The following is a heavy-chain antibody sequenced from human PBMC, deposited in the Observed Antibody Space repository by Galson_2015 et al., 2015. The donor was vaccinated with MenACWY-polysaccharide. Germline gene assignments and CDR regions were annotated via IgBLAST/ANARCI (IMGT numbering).Heavy chain of an antibody. Sequence: SLRLSCAASGFTFSTYGMHWVRQAPGKGLEWVAVIWYDGNNKYYADSVKGRFTISRDNSKNSLYLQMNSLRAEDTALYYCARSHVVVVTTIQHTNPYDIWGQGTMVTVSS. V-gene: IGHV3-33*01. CDR1: GFTFSTYG. CDR2: IWYDGNNK. CDR3: ARSHVVVVTTIQHTNPYDI. J-gene: IGHJ3*02. D-gene: IGHD2-21*02.